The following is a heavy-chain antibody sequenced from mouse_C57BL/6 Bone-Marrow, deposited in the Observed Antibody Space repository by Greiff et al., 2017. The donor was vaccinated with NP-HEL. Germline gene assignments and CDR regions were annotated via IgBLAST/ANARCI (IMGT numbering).Heavy chain of an antibody. V-gene: IGHV1-69*01. J-gene: IGHJ3*01. CDR3: AKGPGPFAY. D-gene: IGHD3-1*01. CDR1: GYTFTSYW. Sequence: VQLQQPGAELVMPGASVKLSCKASGYTFTSYWMHWVKQRPGQGLEWIGEIDPSDSYTNYNQKFKGKSTLTVDKSSSTAYMQLSSLTSEDSAVYYCAKGPGPFAYWGQGTLVTVSA. CDR2: IDPSDSYT.